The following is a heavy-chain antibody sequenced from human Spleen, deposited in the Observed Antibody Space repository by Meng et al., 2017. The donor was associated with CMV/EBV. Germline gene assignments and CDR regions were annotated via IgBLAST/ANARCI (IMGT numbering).Heavy chain of an antibody. CDR3: ASSLDKYSYGWGWFDP. D-gene: IGHD5-18*01. Sequence: SIRSGGYYWSWIRQHPGKGLEWIGYIYYSGSTYYNPSLKSRVTISVDTSKNQFSLKLSSVTAADTAVYYCASSLDKYSYGWGWFDPWGQGTLVTVSS. J-gene: IGHJ5*02. CDR2: IYYSGST. CDR1: SIRSGGYY. V-gene: IGHV4-31*02.